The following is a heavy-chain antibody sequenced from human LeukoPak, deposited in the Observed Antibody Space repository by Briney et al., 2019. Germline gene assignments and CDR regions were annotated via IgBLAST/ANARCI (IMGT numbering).Heavy chain of an antibody. V-gene: IGHV1-2*02. CDR2: INPNSGGT. J-gene: IGHJ6*02. CDR3: ARDYGSGSDSYYYGMDV. CDR1: GYTFTGYY. D-gene: IGHD3-10*01. Sequence: GASVKVSFKASGYTFTGYYMHWVRQAPGQGLEWMGWINPNSGGTNYAQKFQGRVTMTRDTSISTAYMELSRLRSDDTAVYYCARDYGSGSDSYYYGMDVWGQGTTVTVSS.